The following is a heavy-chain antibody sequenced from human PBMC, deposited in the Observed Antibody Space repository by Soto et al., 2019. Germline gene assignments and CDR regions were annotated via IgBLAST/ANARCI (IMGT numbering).Heavy chain of an antibody. V-gene: IGHV4-59*01. J-gene: IGHJ4*02. CDR2: IYYSGST. CDR3: ARDAAVVGATFDY. CDR1: GGSISSYY. D-gene: IGHD1-26*01. Sequence: LSLTCTVSGGSISSYYWSWIRQPPGKGLEWIGYIYYSGSTNYNPSLKSRVTISVDTSKNQFSLKLSSVTAADTAVYYCARDAAVVGATFDYWGQGTLVTVSS.